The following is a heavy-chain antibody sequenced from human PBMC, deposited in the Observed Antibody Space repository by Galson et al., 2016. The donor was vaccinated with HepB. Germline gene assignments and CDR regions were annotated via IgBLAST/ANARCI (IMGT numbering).Heavy chain of an antibody. CDR2: GNMYYSGTT. D-gene: IGHD4-17*01. J-gene: IGHJ4*02. CDR3: ARHAGYLHSTADYVFDY. CDR1: GDSVSSSIYF. V-gene: IGHV4-39*01. Sequence: SETLSLTCIVSGDSVSSSIYFWAWLRQPPGKGLEWIGTGNMYYSGTTYYNPSLKRRVTISLDTSKNQFSLNLTSATAADTAIYYCARHAGYLHSTADYVFDYWGQGTLVTVSS.